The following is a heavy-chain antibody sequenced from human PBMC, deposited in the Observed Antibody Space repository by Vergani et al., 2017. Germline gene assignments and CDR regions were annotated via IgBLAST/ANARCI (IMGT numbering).Heavy chain of an antibody. Sequence: VQLVESGGGLVKPGGSLRLSCAASGFTFSDFSMSWVRQAPGKGLEWVSTLSASDRRTHYADSVKGRFTISRDISKNTLYLQMNSLRADDTAVYYCAKELTTVTIPNYFDYWGQGTLVTVSS. J-gene: IGHJ4*02. CDR3: AKELTTVTIPNYFDY. CDR2: LSASDRRT. D-gene: IGHD4-17*01. CDR1: GFTFSDFS. V-gene: IGHV3-21*01.